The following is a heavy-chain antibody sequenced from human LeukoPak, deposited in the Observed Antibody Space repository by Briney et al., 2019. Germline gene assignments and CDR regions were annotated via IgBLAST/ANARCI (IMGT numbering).Heavy chain of an antibody. V-gene: IGHV4-4*07. Sequence: PSETLSLTCTVSGGSISSYYWSWIRQPAGKGLEWIGRIYTSGSTNYNPSLKSRVTMSVDTSKNQFSLKLSSVTAADTAVYYCARGWGITIFGVVIISRETSFDYWGQGTLVTVSS. D-gene: IGHD3-3*01. J-gene: IGHJ4*02. CDR1: GGSISSYY. CDR2: IYTSGST. CDR3: ARGWGITIFGVVIISRETSFDY.